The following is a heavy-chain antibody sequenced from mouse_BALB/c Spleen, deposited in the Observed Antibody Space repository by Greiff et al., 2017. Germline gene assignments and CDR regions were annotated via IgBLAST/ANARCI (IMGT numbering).Heavy chain of an antibody. CDR1: GFTFSRYA. CDR3: ARRTYLYYFDD. J-gene: IGHJ2*01. V-gene: IGHV5-6-5*01. CDR2: ISSGGST. Sequence: EVKVVESGGGLVKPGGSLKLSCAASGFTFSRYAMSWVRQTPEQRLEWVASISSGGSTYYPDSVKGRFTISRDNARNILYLQMSSLRSEDTAMYYCARRTYLYYFDDGGQGTTLTVAS. D-gene: IGHD5-1-1*01.